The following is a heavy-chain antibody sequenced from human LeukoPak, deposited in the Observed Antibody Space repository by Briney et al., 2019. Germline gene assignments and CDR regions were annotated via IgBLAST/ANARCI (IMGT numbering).Heavy chain of an antibody. V-gene: IGHV4-59*01. Sequence: PSETLSLTCTVSGGSISSYYWSWIRQPPGKGLEWIGYIYYSGSTNYNPSLKSRVTISVDTSKNQFSLKLSSVTAADTAMYYCARTDSNSWYYYMDVWGKGTTVTISS. D-gene: IGHD6-13*01. CDR2: IYYSGST. CDR1: GGSISSYY. CDR3: ARTDSNSWYYYMDV. J-gene: IGHJ6*03.